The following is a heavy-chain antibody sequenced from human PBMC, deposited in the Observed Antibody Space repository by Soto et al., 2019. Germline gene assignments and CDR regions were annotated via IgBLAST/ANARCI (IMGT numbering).Heavy chain of an antibody. J-gene: IGHJ4*02. CDR1: GFTFSSYA. V-gene: IGHV3-23*01. CDR3: AKDYARGMTTVTTLNY. CDR2: ISGSGGST. Sequence: AGSLRLSCAASGFTFSSYAMSWVRQAPGKGLEWVSAISGSGGSTYYADSVKGRFTISRDNSKNTLYLQMNSLRAEDTAVYYCAKDYARGMTTVTTLNYWGQGTLVTVSS. D-gene: IGHD4-17*01.